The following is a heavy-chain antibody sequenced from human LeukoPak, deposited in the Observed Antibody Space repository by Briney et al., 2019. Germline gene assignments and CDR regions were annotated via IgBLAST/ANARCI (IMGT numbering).Heavy chain of an antibody. CDR3: ARRPYDSSGYYFHYFDY. V-gene: IGHV4-30-4*08. D-gene: IGHD3-22*01. CDR1: GGSISSGDYY. Sequence: SETLSLTCTVSGGSISSGDYYWSWIRQPPGRGLEWIGYIYYSGSTYYNPSLKSRVTISVDTSKNQFSLKLSSVTAADTAVYYCARRPYDSSGYYFHYFDYWGQGTLVTVSS. CDR2: IYYSGST. J-gene: IGHJ4*02.